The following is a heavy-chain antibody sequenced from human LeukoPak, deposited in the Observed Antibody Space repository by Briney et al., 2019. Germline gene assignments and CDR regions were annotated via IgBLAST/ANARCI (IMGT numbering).Heavy chain of an antibody. CDR3: AKDIVVVPAAITYYYYYYGMDV. V-gene: IGHV3-30*18. CDR1: GFTFSSYG. Sequence: GGSLRLSCAASGFTFSSYGMHWVRQAPGKGLEWVAVISYDGSNKYYADSVEGRFTISRDNSKNTLYLQMNSLRAEDTAVYYCAKDIVVVPAAITYYYYYYGMDVWGQGTTVTVSS. CDR2: ISYDGSNK. J-gene: IGHJ6*02. D-gene: IGHD2-2*01.